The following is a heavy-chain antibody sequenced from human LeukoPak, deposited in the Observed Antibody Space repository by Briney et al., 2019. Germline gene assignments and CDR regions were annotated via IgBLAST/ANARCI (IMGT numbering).Heavy chain of an antibody. CDR2: IYFTGFT. D-gene: IGHD4-23*01. Sequence: SETLSLTCTVTDGSISDSYWSWIRQSPGKGLEWIGYIYFTGFTHYNPSLKSRVTMSVDMSKKQFSLNLNSVTAADTAVYYCARDGNGGNSWGWFDPWGQGTLVTVSA. V-gene: IGHV4-59*01. J-gene: IGHJ5*02. CDR3: ARDGNGGNSWGWFDP. CDR1: DGSISDSY.